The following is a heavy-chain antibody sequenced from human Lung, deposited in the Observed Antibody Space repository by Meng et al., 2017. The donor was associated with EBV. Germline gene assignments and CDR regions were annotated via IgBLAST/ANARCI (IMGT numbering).Heavy chain of an antibody. J-gene: IGHJ4*02. V-gene: IGHV4-4*02. D-gene: IGHD1-7*01. CDR2: VYHGGVT. CDR3: ARGPENYSDSSTFYFDS. CDR1: GASLSSSHW. Sequence: QGQLREWGPGLVKPSEPLSLTCTVSGASLSSSHWWAWVRQSPEKGLEWIGEVYHGGVTHYNPSLSRRVAISLDKTKSQVSLRLTSLTAADTATYYCARGPENYSDSSTFYFDSWGQGTLVTVSS.